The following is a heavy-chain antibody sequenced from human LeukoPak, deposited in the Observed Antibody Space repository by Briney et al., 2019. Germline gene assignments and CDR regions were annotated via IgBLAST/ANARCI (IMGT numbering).Heavy chain of an antibody. J-gene: IGHJ4*02. D-gene: IGHD3-10*01. CDR1: GYTLTELS. Sequence: ASVKVSCKVSGYTLTELSMHWVRQAPGKGLEWMGGFDPEDGETIYAQKFQGRVTMTEDTSTDTAYMELSSLRSEDTAVYYCATGAVASKLLWFGELFTHWGQGTLVTVSS. CDR3: ATGAVASKLLWFGELFTH. V-gene: IGHV1-24*01. CDR2: FDPEDGET.